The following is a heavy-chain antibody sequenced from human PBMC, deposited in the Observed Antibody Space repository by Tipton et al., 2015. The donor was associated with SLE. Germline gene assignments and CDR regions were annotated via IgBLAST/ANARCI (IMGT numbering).Heavy chain of an antibody. CDR2: IYTSGST. J-gene: IGHJ4*02. CDR3: ATLPAFGVVTRFPIGY. V-gene: IGHV4-61*02. CDR1: GGSISSGNYY. Sequence: TLSLTCTVSGGSISSGNYYWSWIRQPAGKGLEWIGRIYTSGSTNYNPSLKSRVTISVDTSKNQFSLKLSSVTAADTAVYYCATLPAFGVVTRFPIGYWGQGTLVTVSS. D-gene: IGHD4-23*01.